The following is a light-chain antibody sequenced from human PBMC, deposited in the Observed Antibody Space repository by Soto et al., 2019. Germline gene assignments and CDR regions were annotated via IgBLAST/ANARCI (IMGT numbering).Light chain of an antibody. J-gene: IGKJ1*01. CDR3: QQYNNWPPGRT. CDR2: GAS. Sequence: IVMTQSPATLSLSPGERATLSCRASQSVSSNLAWYQQKPGQAPRLLIYGASTRATGIPARFSGSGSGTEFTLTISSLQSEDFAVYYCQQYNNWPPGRTFGQGTKVDIK. V-gene: IGKV3-15*01. CDR1: QSVSSN.